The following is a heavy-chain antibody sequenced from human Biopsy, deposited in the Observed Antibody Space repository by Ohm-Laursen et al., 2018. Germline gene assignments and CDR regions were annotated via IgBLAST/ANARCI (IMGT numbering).Heavy chain of an antibody. CDR2: INCKTGAT. CDR1: SYTFTGYN. J-gene: IGHJ4*02. Sequence: GASVKVSCKASSYTFTGYNIHWMRQAPGQGLEWLGYINCKTGATNYAQKFQGMVTMTRDTSISTAYLALGSLRSADTAIYYCARDPLNGHKHFDYWGQGSLVTVSS. D-gene: IGHD2-8*01. V-gene: IGHV1-2*02. CDR3: ARDPLNGHKHFDY.